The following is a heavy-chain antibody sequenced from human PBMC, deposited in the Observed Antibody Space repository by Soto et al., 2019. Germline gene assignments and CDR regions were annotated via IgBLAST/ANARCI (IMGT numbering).Heavy chain of an antibody. D-gene: IGHD3-10*01. CDR2: IYYSGNT. CDR3: ARDRDYGSGTYYNCYYCMDV. V-gene: IGHV4-30-4*01. CDR1: GGSISSGDYY. J-gene: IGHJ6*02. Sequence: SETLSLTCSVSGGSISSGDYYWNWIRQPPGKGLEWIGYIYYSGNTYYNPSLRSRVTISLDRSENQFSLKLSFVTAADTAVYYFARDRDYGSGTYYNCYYCMDVWGQGTTVTVSS.